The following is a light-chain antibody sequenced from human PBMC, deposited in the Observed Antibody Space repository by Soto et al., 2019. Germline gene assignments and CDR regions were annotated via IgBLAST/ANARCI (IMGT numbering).Light chain of an antibody. V-gene: IGLV2-14*01. J-gene: IGLJ3*02. CDR1: SSDVSGYNY. Sequence: QSVLTQPASVSGSPGQSITISCTGTSSDVSGYNYVSWYQQHPGKAPKLMIYDVTNRPSGVSNRFSGSKSGNTASLTISGLQAEDEADYYCSSYTGRSTWVFGGGTKPTVL. CDR2: DVT. CDR3: SSYTGRSTWV.